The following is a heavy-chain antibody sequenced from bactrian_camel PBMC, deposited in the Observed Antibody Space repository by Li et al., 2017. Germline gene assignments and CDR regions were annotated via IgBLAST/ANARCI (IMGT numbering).Heavy chain of an antibody. V-gene: IGHV3S55*01. CDR2: ILTHGAA. J-gene: IGHJ4*01. Sequence: QVQLVESGGGAVQAGESLRLSCTAVSGRTFEDPAMAWYRQAPGNECEFVSAILTHGAAYYADAVKGRFAISRDGDDNTAYLQMNGLKPDDTAVYYCAQYGQLCGLVARYVRYWGQGTQVTVS. D-gene: IGHD1*01. CDR1: GRTFEDPA. CDR3: AQYGQLCGLVARYVRY.